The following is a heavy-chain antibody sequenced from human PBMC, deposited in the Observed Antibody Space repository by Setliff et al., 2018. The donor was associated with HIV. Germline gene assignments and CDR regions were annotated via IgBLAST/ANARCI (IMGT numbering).Heavy chain of an antibody. CDR2: ISYDGSYK. Sequence: GGSLRLSCAASGFTFSNAWMSWVRQAPGKGLEWVTVISYDGSYKNYADSVKGRFTISRDNSKNTVFVQMNSLRADDTATYYCVRDLTTIVTRKVFDFWGQGTMVTVSS. D-gene: IGHD4-4*01. J-gene: IGHJ3*01. CDR3: VRDLTTIVTRKVFDF. V-gene: IGHV3-30*03. CDR1: GFTFSNAW.